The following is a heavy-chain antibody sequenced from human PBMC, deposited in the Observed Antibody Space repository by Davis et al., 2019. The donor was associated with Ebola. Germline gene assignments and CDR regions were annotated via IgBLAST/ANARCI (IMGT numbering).Heavy chain of an antibody. J-gene: IGHJ4*02. CDR3: ATTQWLREFDN. V-gene: IGHV3-30*14. CDR2: ISYDGSDQ. Sequence: GESLKISCAASGFSFNTYALHWVRQAPGKGLEWVAFISYDGSDQYYADAVRGRFIISRDKSNNTLYLEMNSLRVDDTAVYYCATTQWLREFDNWGQGTLVTVSS. CDR1: GFSFNTYA. D-gene: IGHD6-19*01.